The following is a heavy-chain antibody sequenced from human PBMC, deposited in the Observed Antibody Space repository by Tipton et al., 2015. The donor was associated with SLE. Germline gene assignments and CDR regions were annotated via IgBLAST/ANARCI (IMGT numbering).Heavy chain of an antibody. J-gene: IGHJ2*01. V-gene: IGHV3-23*01. Sequence: SLRLSCAASGFTFSSYAMSWVRQAPGKGLEWVSAISGSGGSTYYADSVKGRFTISRDNSKNTLYLQMNSLRAEDTAVYYCAKAPITIFGVVIMAWYFDLWGRGTLVTVSS. CDR2: ISGSGGST. D-gene: IGHD3-3*01. CDR3: AKAPITIFGVVIMAWYFDL. CDR1: GFTFSSYA.